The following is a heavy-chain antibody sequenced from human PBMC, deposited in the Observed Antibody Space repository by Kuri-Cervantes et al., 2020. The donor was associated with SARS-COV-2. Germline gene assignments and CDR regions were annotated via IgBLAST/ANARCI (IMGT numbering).Heavy chain of an antibody. CDR1: GFTFSSYA. V-gene: IGHV3-23*01. CDR3: ARSLRYYFDY. Sequence: GGSLRLFCAASGFTFSSYAMSWVRQAPGKGLEWVSAISGSGGSTYYADSVKGRFTISRDNSKNTLYLQMNSLRAEDTAVYYCARSLRYYFDYWGQGTLVTVSS. CDR2: ISGSGGST. J-gene: IGHJ4*02.